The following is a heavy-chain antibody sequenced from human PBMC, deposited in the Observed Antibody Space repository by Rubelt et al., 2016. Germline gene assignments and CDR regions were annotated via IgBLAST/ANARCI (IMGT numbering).Heavy chain of an antibody. D-gene: IGHD1-1*01. CDR3: ARGTPNPYYFYGMDV. Sequence: QVPGKGLVWVSRINSDGSSTSYVDSVKGRFTISRDNSKNSLYLQMNSLRAEDTAVFYCARGTPNPYYFYGMDVWGQGTTVTVSS. V-gene: IGHV3-74*01. J-gene: IGHJ6*02. CDR2: INSDGSST.